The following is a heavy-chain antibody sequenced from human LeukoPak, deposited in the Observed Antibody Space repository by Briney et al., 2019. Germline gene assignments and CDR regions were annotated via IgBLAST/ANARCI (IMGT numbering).Heavy chain of an antibody. Sequence: ASVKVSCKASGYTFTSYGISWVRQAPGQGLEWMGWISAYNGNTNYAQKLQGRVTMTTDTSTSTAYMELRSLRSDDTAVYYCARDRASSGWLNFDYWDQGTLVTVSS. CDR1: GYTFTSYG. J-gene: IGHJ4*02. CDR2: ISAYNGNT. CDR3: ARDRASSGWLNFDY. V-gene: IGHV1-18*01. D-gene: IGHD6-19*01.